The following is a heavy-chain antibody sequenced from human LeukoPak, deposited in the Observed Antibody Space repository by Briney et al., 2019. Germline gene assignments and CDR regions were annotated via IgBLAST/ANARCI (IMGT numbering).Heavy chain of an antibody. CDR3: ARGVVGAAYYFDY. J-gene: IGHJ4*02. Sequence: GGSLRLSCAASGFTFSDHYMDWVRQAPGKGLGWVGRTRNKANSYTTEYAASVKGRFTISRDDSKNSLYLQMNSLKTEDTAVYYCARGVVGAAYYFDYWGQGTLVTVSS. CDR1: GFTFSDHY. V-gene: IGHV3-72*01. CDR2: TRNKANSYTT. D-gene: IGHD1-26*01.